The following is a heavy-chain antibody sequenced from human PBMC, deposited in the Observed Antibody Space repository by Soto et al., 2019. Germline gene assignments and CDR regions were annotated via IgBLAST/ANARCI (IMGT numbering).Heavy chain of an antibody. CDR1: AYSFTSCW. D-gene: IGHD6-6*01. Sequence: GESLKSSCKGSAYSFTSCWIGWVRQMPGKGLEWMGIIYPGDSDTRYSPSFQGQVTISADKSISTAYLQWSSLKASDTAMYYCARRRYSSSLAWWFDPWGQGTLVTVSS. V-gene: IGHV5-51*01. J-gene: IGHJ5*02. CDR3: ARRRYSSSLAWWFDP. CDR2: IYPGDSDT.